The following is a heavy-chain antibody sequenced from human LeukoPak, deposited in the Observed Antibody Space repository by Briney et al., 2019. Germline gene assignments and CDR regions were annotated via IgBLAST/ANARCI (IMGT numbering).Heavy chain of an antibody. J-gene: IGHJ1*01. CDR1: GFTFSSYW. Sequence: GGSLRLSCAASGFTFSSYWMHWVRQAPGKGLVWVSRIKSDGKTNYADSVKGRFTISGDNAKNTVSLQMNSLRAEDTGVYYCARAPSEIGGYYPEYFRHWGQGTLVTVSS. CDR3: ARAPSEIGGYYPEYFRH. V-gene: IGHV3-74*01. D-gene: IGHD3-22*01. CDR2: IKSDGKT.